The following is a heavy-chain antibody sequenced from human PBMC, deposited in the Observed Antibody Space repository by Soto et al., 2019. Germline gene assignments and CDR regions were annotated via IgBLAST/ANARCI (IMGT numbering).Heavy chain of an antibody. V-gene: IGHV3-48*01. D-gene: IGHD3-22*01. CDR3: ALDRYYYEGRVSFDI. J-gene: IGHJ3*02. CDR1: GFTFSSYS. CDR2: ISSSSSTI. Sequence: EVQLVESGGGLVQPGGSLRLSCAASGFTFSSYSMNWVRQAPGKGLEWVSYISSSSSTIYYADSVKGRFKISRDNAKNSLYLQMNGLRAEDTAVYYCALDRYYYEGRVSFDILGKGTIVTVSS.